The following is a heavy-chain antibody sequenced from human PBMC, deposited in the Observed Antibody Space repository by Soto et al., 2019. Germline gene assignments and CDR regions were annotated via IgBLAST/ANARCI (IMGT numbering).Heavy chain of an antibody. CDR3: ARDRGGILTGYLFDY. D-gene: IGHD3-9*01. Sequence: QVQLVESGGGVVQPGRSLRLSCAASGFTFSSYGMHWVRQAPGKGLEWVAVIWYDGSNKYYADSVKGRFTISRDNSKNRLYLQMNSLRAEDRAVYYCARDRGGILTGYLFDYWGQGTLVTVSS. CDR1: GFTFSSYG. V-gene: IGHV3-33*01. J-gene: IGHJ4*02. CDR2: IWYDGSNK.